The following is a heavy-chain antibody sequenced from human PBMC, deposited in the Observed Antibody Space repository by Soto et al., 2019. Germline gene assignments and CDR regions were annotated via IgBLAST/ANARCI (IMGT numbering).Heavy chain of an antibody. CDR1: GFTFSTYA. CDR3: AKDTRGSSWSYYGMDV. CDR2: ISWNSGSI. V-gene: IGHV3-9*01. J-gene: IGHJ6*02. D-gene: IGHD6-13*01. Sequence: EVQLLESGGDLVQPGGSLRLSCAASGFTFSTYAMHWVRQAPGKGLEWVSGISWNSGSIGYADSVKGRFTISRDNAKNSLYLQMNSLRAEDTALYYCAKDTRGSSWSYYGMDVWGQGTTVTVSS.